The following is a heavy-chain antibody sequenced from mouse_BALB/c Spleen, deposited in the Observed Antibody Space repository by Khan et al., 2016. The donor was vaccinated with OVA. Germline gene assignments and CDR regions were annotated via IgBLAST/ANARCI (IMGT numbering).Heavy chain of an antibody. V-gene: IGHV1-77*01. CDR1: GYTFTDYV. CDR3: ARSGYASLVY. Sequence: QVQLQQSGPDLVKPGTSVKISCRASGYTFTDYVINWVKQRTGQGLEWIGQIYPGSVITYYNEKFKGKATLTADKSSNTAYMQLSSLTFEDSAVYCCARSGYASLVYWGQGSTLTVSS. J-gene: IGHJ2*01. CDR2: IYPGSVIT. D-gene: IGHD2-10*02.